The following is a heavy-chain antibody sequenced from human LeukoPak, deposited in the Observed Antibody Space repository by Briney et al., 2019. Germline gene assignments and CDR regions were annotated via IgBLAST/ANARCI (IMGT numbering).Heavy chain of an antibody. D-gene: IGHD6-19*01. CDR2: IYAGGTA. J-gene: IGHJ4*02. CDR3: ARMYLDQWLAGYFDY. CDR1: GGSISNYY. V-gene: IGHV4-4*07. Sequence: SETLSLTCTVSGGSISNYYWSWIRQPAGKGLEWIGRIYAGGTASYNPSLKSRVTMSADMSKNQLSLKLSSVPAADTAVYYCARMYLDQWLAGYFDYWGQGTLVTVSS.